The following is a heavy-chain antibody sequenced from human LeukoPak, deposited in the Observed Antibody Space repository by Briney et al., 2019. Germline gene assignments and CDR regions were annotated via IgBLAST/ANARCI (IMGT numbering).Heavy chain of an antibody. D-gene: IGHD3-22*01. V-gene: IGHV3-23*01. CDR3: AKDIEYYDSSASVDY. Sequence: GSLRLSCAASGFTFSSYAMSWVRQAPGKGLEWVSAISGSGGSTYYADSVKGRFTISRDNSKNTLYLQMNSLRAEDTAVYYCAKDIEYYDSSASVDYWGQGTLVTVSS. CDR2: ISGSGGST. CDR1: GFTFSSYA. J-gene: IGHJ4*02.